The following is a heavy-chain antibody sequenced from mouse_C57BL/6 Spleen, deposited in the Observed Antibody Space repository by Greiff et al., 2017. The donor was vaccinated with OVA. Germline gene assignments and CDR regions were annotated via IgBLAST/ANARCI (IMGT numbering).Heavy chain of an antibody. CDR3: ASGRHCEYGLYAMDY. D-gene: IGHD1-2*01. V-gene: IGHV1-82*01. Sequence: VQLQESGPELVKPGASVKISCKASGYAFSSSWMNWVKQRPGQGLEWIGRIYPGDGDTNYNGKFKGKATLTADKSSSTAYMQLSSLTSEDSAVYSCASGRHCEYGLYAMDYWGQGTSVTVSS. CDR1: GYAFSSSW. CDR2: IYPGDGDT. J-gene: IGHJ4*01.